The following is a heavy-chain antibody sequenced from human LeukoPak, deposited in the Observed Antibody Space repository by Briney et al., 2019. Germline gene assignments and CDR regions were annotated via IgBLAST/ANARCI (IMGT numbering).Heavy chain of an antibody. V-gene: IGHV1-18*01. D-gene: IGHD5-24*01. CDR3: ARSATGWLQYYYFDY. CDR1: GYTFTNYG. Sequence: ASVKVSCKASGYTFTNYGISWVRQAPGQGLEWMGWISAYNGNTNYAQKLQGRVTMTTDTSTSTAYMELRSLRSDDTAVYYCARSATGWLQYYYFDYWGQGTLVTVSS. CDR2: ISAYNGNT. J-gene: IGHJ4*02.